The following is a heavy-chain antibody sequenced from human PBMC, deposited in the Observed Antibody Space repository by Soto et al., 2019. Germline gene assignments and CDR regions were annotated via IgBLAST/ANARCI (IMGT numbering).Heavy chain of an antibody. CDR1: GGTFSTSA. D-gene: IGHD7-27*01. CDR2: IIPVFGTA. V-gene: IGHV1-69*15. J-gene: IGHJ4*02. CDR3: ANQLNGDLDF. Sequence: QVQLVQSGAEVRKPGSSVKVSCKASGGTFSTSAMNWVRQAPGQGLEWMGSIIPVFGTATYAQSFQGRLTSTADWSTTTSYMELSSLRSEDTAVYYCANQLNGDLDFWGQGTLLIVSS.